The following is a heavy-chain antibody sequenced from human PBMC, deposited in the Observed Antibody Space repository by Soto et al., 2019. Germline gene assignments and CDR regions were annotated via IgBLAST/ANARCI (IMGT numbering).Heavy chain of an antibody. CDR1: GGSFSGYY. CDR2: INHSGST. D-gene: IGHD3-9*01. J-gene: IGHJ5*02. Sequence: SETLSLTCAVYGGSFSGYYWSWIRQPPGKGLEWIGEINHSGSTNYNPSLKSRVTISVDTSKNQFSLKLSSVTAADTAVYYCARGGTYYDILTGYYRGNWFDPWGQGTLVTVSS. CDR3: ARGGTYYDILTGYYRGNWFDP. V-gene: IGHV4-34*01.